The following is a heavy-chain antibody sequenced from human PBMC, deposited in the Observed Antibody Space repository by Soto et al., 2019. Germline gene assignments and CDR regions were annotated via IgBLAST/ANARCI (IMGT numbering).Heavy chain of an antibody. CDR3: TREPPDTAMVNFDY. CDR1: GFTFGDYA. V-gene: IGHV3-49*03. D-gene: IGHD5-18*01. Sequence: GGSLRLSCTASGFTFGDYAMSWFRQAPGKGLEWVGFIRSKAYGGTTEYAASVKGRFTISRDDSKSIAYLQMNSLKTEDTAVYYCTREPPDTAMVNFDYWGQGTLVTVSS. CDR2: IRSKAYGGTT. J-gene: IGHJ4*02.